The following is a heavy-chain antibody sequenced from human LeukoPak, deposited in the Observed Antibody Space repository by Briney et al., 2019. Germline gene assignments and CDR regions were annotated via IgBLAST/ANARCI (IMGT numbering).Heavy chain of an antibody. CDR1: GYTFTSYG. CDR3: AREMQAIFGVGGDYFDY. J-gene: IGHJ4*02. D-gene: IGHD3-3*01. Sequence: ASVKVSCKASGYTFTSYGISWVRQAPGQGLEWMGWISAYNGNTNYAQKLQGRVTMTTDTSTSTAYMELRSLRSDDTAVYYCAREMQAIFGVGGDYFDYWGQGTLVTVSS. CDR2: ISAYNGNT. V-gene: IGHV1-18*01.